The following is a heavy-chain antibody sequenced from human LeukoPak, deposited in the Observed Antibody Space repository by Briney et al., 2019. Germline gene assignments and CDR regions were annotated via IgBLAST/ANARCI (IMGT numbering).Heavy chain of an antibody. CDR1: GGAIASGGYS. CDR3: ARSRQASGLLSS. V-gene: IGHV4-30-2*06. D-gene: IGHD3-10*01. Sequence: PSQTLSLTCTVSGGAIASGGYSWNWIRQSPGKGLEWIGCIYDRGPAYYNPSLKSRFTISVDGPKNQFFLNVTSLTAADTAVYYCARSRQASGLLSSWGQGTPVVVSS. J-gene: IGHJ5*02. CDR2: IYDRGPA.